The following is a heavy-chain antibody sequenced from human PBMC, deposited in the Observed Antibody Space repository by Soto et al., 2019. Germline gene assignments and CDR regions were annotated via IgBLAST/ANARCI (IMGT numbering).Heavy chain of an antibody. CDR2: MSGSGENI. CDR1: GVPFTMFG. J-gene: IGHJ4*02. D-gene: IGHD6-19*01. Sequence: GGSLRLSCAFSGVPFTMFGMSWVRQAPGKGLEWVSGMSGSGENIDYADSVRGRFTISRDNSKNTLFLQMNSLKAEDTAVYYCATVGSSGWLAHLDSWGQGTLVTVSS. CDR3: ATVGSSGWLAHLDS. V-gene: IGHV3-23*01.